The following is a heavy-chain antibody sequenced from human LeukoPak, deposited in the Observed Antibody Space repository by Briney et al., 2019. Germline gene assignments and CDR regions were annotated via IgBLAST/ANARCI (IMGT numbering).Heavy chain of an antibody. D-gene: IGHD1-1*01. CDR3: AKVRSGSANWALRIFDN. J-gene: IGHJ4*02. CDR2: IRPGGGTT. CDR1: GFAFGSEA. Sequence: GGSLRLSCAVSGFAFGSEAMSWVRQSPARGLEWVASIRPGGGTTYYADYVKGRFTISRDNSNNTLYVQMHSLRAEDTAVYYCAKVRSGSANWALRIFDNWGQGTLVTVSS. V-gene: IGHV3-23*01.